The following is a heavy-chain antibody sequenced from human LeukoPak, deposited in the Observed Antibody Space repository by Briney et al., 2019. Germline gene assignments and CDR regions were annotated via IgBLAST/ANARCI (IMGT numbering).Heavy chain of an antibody. CDR1: GFALISYA. D-gene: IGHD2-21*01. CDR2: ITGSGDST. Sequence: TGGSLRLSCAASGFALISYALDWVRQAPGKGLDWVSAITGSGDSTYSADSVKGRFVISRDNSRDTLYLQMISQRDEDTAIYYCAKVRGNFYRDVFDVWGQGTLVTVSS. V-gene: IGHV3-23*01. J-gene: IGHJ3*01. CDR3: AKVRGNFYRDVFDV.